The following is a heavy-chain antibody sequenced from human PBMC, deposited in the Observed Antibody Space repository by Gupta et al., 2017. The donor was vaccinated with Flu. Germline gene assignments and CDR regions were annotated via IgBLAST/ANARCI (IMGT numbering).Heavy chain of an antibody. CDR3: ARDGVQVPAARIYYYGMDV. J-gene: IGHJ6*02. V-gene: IGHV1-2*02. Sequence: WVRQAPGQGLEWMGWINPNSGGTNYAQKFQGRVTMTRDTSISTAYMELSRLRSDDTAVYYCARDGVQVPAARIYYYGMDVWGQGTTVTVSS. CDR2: INPNSGGT. D-gene: IGHD2-2*01.